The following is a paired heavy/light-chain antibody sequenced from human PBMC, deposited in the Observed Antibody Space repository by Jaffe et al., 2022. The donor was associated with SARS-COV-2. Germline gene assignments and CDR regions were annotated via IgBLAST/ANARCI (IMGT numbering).Heavy chain of an antibody. CDR2: INSDGRST. D-gene: IGHD6-6*01. CDR3: TRASAYSSSDF. V-gene: IGHV3-74*01. J-gene: IGHJ4*02. Sequence: EVQLVESGGGLVQPGGSLRLSCAASGFTFSSYWMHWVRQAPGKGLVWVSRINSDGRSTSYADSVKGRFTISRDNAKNTLYLQMNSLRAEDTAVYYCTRASAYSSSDFWGQGTLVTVSS. CDR1: GFTFSSYW.
Light chain of an antibody. V-gene: IGKV1-39*01. J-gene: IGKJ4*01. Sequence: DIQMTQSPSSLSASVGDRVTITCRASQSISSHLNWYQQKPGKAPKLLIYAASSLQSGVPSRFSGSGSGTDFTLTISSLQPEDFATYYCQQSYSTPLTFGGGTKVEIK. CDR2: AAS. CDR1: QSISSH. CDR3: QQSYSTPLT.